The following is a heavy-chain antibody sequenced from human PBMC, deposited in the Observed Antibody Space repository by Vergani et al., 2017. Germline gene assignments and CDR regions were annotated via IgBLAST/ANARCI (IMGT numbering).Heavy chain of an antibody. CDR3: AKAGDYGDSNGMDV. J-gene: IGHJ6*02. D-gene: IGHD4-17*01. CDR1: GFTFSSYG. CDR2: ISYDGSNK. Sequence: QVQLVESGGGVVQPGRSLRLSCAASGFTFSSYGMHWVRQAPGKGLEWGAVISYDGSNKYYADSVKGRFTISRDNSKNTLYLQMKSLRAEDTAVYYCAKAGDYGDSNGMDVWGQGPTVTVSS. V-gene: IGHV3-30*18.